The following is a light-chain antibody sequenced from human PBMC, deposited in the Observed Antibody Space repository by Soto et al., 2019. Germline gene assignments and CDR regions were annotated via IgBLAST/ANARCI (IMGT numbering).Light chain of an antibody. V-gene: IGLV1-47*02. CDR2: NNY. J-gene: IGLJ3*02. CDR3: AAWDDSLSGWV. Sequence: QSVLTQPPSASGTPGQRVTISCSRSSSNIGSNYVYWYQQLPGTAPKLLIYNNYQRPSGVPDRFSGSKSGTSASLAISGLRSEDEADYYCAAWDDSLSGWVFGGGTQLTVL. CDR1: SSNIGSNY.